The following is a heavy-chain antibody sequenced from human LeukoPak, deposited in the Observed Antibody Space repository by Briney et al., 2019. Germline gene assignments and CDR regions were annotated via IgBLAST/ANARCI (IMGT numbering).Heavy chain of an antibody. J-gene: IGHJ4*02. CDR3: AKCSDSSTWRKGDY. V-gene: IGHV3-23*01. CDR1: GFTFSSYA. Sequence: SGGSLRLFCAASGFTFSSYAMSWVRRAPGKGLEGVSAISGSGCSTYYADSVKRRFTISRDNSKNTLYLKMKSLRGEDTAVYYGAKCSDSSTWRKGDYWGQGTLVTVSS. CDR2: ISGSGCST. D-gene: IGHD6-13*01.